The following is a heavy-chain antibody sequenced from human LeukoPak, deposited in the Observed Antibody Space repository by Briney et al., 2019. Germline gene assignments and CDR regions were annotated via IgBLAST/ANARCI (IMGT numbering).Heavy chain of an antibody. CDR2: IYPGDSDT. CDR1: GYSFTSYW. CDR3: ARLPRSRDSSSWYSAFDI. D-gene: IGHD6-13*01. Sequence: GESLKISCKGSGYSFTSYWIGWVRQMPGKGLEWMGIIYPGDSDTRYSPSFQGQVTISADKSTSTAYLQWSSLKASDTAMYYCARLPRSRDSSSWYSAFDIWGQGTMVTVSS. J-gene: IGHJ3*02. V-gene: IGHV5-51*01.